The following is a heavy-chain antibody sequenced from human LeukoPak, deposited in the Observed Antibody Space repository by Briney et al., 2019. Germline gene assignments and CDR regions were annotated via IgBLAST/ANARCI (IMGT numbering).Heavy chain of an antibody. CDR1: GFTFSSYS. CDR2: ISSSSSYI. CDR3: ARVLGSSWPAYREYYFDY. Sequence: GGSLRLSCAASGFTFSSYSMNWVRQAPGKGLEWVSSISSSSSYIYYADSVKGRFTISRDNAENSLYLQMNSLRAEDTAVYYCARVLGSSWPAYREYYFDYWGQGTLVTVSS. J-gene: IGHJ4*02. V-gene: IGHV3-21*01. D-gene: IGHD6-13*01.